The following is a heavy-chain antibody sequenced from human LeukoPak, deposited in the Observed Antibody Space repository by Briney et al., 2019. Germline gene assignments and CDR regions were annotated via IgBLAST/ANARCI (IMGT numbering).Heavy chain of an antibody. D-gene: IGHD6-13*01. V-gene: IGHV3-48*03. Sequence: GRFTISRHNAKNSVYLQMNSLRAEDTAVYYCARIGYSSSSFDYWGQGTLVTVSS. CDR3: ARIGYSSSSFDY. J-gene: IGHJ4*02.